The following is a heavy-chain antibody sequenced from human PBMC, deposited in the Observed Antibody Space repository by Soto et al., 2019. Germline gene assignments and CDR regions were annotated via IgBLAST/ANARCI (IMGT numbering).Heavy chain of an antibody. CDR3: AREREGTTAMTDS. V-gene: IGHV1-2*02. D-gene: IGHD1-1*01. CDR1: GYTFTGHH. J-gene: IGHJ1*01. CDR2: INPNNGDT. Sequence: ASVKVSCKASGYTFTGHHMHWVRQAPGQGLEWMGWINPNNGDTKYAQKFQGRVTMTRDTSISTGYMELRRLRSDDTAVYFCAREREGTTAMTDSGGQVSSVTSSS.